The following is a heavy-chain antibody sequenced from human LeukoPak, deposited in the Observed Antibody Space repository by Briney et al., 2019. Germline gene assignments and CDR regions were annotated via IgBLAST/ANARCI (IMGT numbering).Heavy chain of an antibody. D-gene: IGHD3-9*01. V-gene: IGHV3-33*01. CDR3: ARDFDMGITPGDDFDF. J-gene: IGHJ4*02. CDR2: IWYDGSNK. CDR1: GFTFSSYG. Sequence: PGGSLRLSCAASGFTFSSYGMHWVRQAPGKGLEWVAVIWYDGSNKYYADSVKGRFTISRDNARNTVFLQMNSLRAEDTAVYYCARDFDMGITPGDDFDFWGQGTLVTVSS.